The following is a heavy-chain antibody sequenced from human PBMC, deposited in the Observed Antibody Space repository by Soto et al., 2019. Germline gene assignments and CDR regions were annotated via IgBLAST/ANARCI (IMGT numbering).Heavy chain of an antibody. CDR1: GGSIRSNNW. J-gene: IGHJ4*02. CDR2: IFHGGST. V-gene: IGHV4-4*02. CDR3: ARVYSGSYSDY. Sequence: QVQLQESGPGLVKPSGTLSLTCAVSGGSIRSNNWWSWVRQPPGKGLEWIGEIFHGGSTYYNPSLQPRVTISVDTSKNQSSLKLTSVTAADTAVYYCARVYSGSYSDYWGQGTLVTVSS. D-gene: IGHD1-26*01.